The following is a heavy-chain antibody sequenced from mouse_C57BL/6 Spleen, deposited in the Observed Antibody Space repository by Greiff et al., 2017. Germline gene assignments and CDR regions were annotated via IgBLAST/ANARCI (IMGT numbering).Heavy chain of an antibody. J-gene: IGHJ1*03. CDR1: GYTFTSYG. CDR2: IYPGSGNT. D-gene: IGHD1-1*01. V-gene: IGHV1-81*01. CDR3: ATTVRYFDV. Sequence: QVQLQQSGAELARPGASVKLSCKASGYTFTSYGISWVKQRTGQGLEWIGKIYPGSGNTYYNAKFKGKATLTADKSSSTAYMELRSLTSEDSAVYFCATTVRYFDVWGTGTSVTVSS.